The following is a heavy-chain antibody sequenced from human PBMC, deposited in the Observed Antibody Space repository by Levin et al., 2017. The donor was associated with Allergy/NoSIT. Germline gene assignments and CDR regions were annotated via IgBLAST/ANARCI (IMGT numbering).Heavy chain of an antibody. CDR3: ARIHDYGVLNFDY. V-gene: IGHV1-69*04. D-gene: IGHD4-17*01. Sequence: SVKVSCKASGGTFSSYAISWVRQAPGQGLEWMGRIIPILGIANYAQKFQGRVTITADKSTSTAYMELSSLRSEDTAVYYCARIHDYGVLNFDYWGQGTLVTVSS. CDR2: IIPILGIA. CDR1: GGTFSSYA. J-gene: IGHJ4*02.